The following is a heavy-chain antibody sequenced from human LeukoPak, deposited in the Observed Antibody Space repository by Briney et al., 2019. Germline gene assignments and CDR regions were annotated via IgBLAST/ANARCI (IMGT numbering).Heavy chain of an antibody. CDR3: AKCGNSGCHLIDY. J-gene: IGHJ4*02. CDR1: GFTFSSYE. V-gene: IGHV3-23*01. D-gene: IGHD5-12*01. CDR2: VSGRTGGT. Sequence: PGGSLRLSCAASGFTFSSYEMSWVRQAPGKGLEWVSAVSGRTGGTYYADSVKGRFTISRDNSKSTLYLQMDSLRAEDTAVYYCAKCGNSGCHLIDYWGQGTLVTVSS.